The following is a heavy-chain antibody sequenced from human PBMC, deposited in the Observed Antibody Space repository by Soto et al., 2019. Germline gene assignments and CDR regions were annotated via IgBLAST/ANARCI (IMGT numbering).Heavy chain of an antibody. Sequence: QVQLVQSGAEVKKPGASVKVSCKASGYTFTGYYMHWVRQAPGQGREWMGWINANSGGTNYEQKFQGWVTMTRDTSISTAYMVLSRLRSDDTAVYYCARAPHFWSGYCGGYGMDVWGQGTTVTVSS. CDR2: INANSGGT. V-gene: IGHV1-2*04. CDR3: ARAPHFWSGYCGGYGMDV. CDR1: GYTFTGYY. D-gene: IGHD3-3*01. J-gene: IGHJ6*02.